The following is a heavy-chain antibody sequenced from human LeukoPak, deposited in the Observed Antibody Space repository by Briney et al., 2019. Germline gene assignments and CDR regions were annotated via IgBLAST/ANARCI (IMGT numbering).Heavy chain of an antibody. V-gene: IGHV3-9*01. Sequence: PGRSLRLSCAASGFTFDDYAMHWVRQAPGKGLEWVSGISWNSCSIGYADSVKGRFTISRDNAKNSLYLQMNSLRAEDTALYYCAKDIGHVWGSYRSDAFDIWGQGTMVTVSS. D-gene: IGHD3-16*02. CDR3: AKDIGHVWGSYRSDAFDI. CDR1: GFTFDDYA. J-gene: IGHJ3*02. CDR2: ISWNSCSI.